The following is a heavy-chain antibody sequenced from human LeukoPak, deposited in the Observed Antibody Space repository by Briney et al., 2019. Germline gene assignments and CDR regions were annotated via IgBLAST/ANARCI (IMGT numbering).Heavy chain of an antibody. Sequence: PSETLSLTCTVSGGSISSGGYYWSWIRQHPGKGLEWIGYIYYSGSTYYNPSLKSRVTISVDTSKNQFSLKLSSVTAADTAVYYCAREGITIFGVVPNWFDPWGQGTLVTVSS. CDR1: GGSISSGGYY. CDR2: IYYSGST. CDR3: AREGITIFGVVPNWFDP. D-gene: IGHD3-3*01. J-gene: IGHJ5*02. V-gene: IGHV4-31*03.